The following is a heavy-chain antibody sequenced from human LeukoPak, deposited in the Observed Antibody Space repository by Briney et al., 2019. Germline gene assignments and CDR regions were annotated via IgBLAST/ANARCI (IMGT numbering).Heavy chain of an antibody. CDR1: GFTFSSYW. V-gene: IGHV3-7*01. CDR2: IKQDGSEK. Sequence: PGGSLRLSCAASGFTFSSYWTSWVRQAPGKGPEWVANIKQDGSEKYYVDSVKGRFTISRDNTYNSVFLQMNSLRGEDTAVYYCARDGVAPGLYFDYWGQGNLVTVSS. D-gene: IGHD2-15*01. J-gene: IGHJ4*02. CDR3: ARDGVAPGLYFDY.